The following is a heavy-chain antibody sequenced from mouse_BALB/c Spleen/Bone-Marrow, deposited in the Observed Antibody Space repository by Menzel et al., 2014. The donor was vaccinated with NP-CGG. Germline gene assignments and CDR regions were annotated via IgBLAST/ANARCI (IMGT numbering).Heavy chain of an antibody. J-gene: IGHJ4*01. Sequence: DVKLVESGGGLVQPGGSLRLSCSTSGFTFTDYYMSWVRQPPGKALEWLGLIRHKANGFTTEYSASVKGRFTISRDNSQIILYLQINNLRAEGGATYYYPREEYGYAMDYWGQGTSVTVSS. CDR2: IRHKANGFTT. V-gene: IGHV7-3*02. CDR3: PREEYGYAMDY. D-gene: IGHD5-1*01. CDR1: GFTFTDYY.